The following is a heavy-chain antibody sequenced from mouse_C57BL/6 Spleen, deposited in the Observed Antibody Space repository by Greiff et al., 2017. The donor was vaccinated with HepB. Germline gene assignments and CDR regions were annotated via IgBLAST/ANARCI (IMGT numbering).Heavy chain of an antibody. Sequence: LVESGAELARPGASVKMSCKASGYTFTSYTMHWVKQRPGQGLEWIGYINPSSGYTKYNQKFKDKATLTADKSSSTAYMQLSSLTSEDSAVYYCARFLITTGRSLDYWGQGTTLTVSS. CDR3: ARFLITTGRSLDY. CDR2: INPSSGYT. D-gene: IGHD1-1*01. J-gene: IGHJ2*01. V-gene: IGHV1-4*01. CDR1: GYTFTSYT.